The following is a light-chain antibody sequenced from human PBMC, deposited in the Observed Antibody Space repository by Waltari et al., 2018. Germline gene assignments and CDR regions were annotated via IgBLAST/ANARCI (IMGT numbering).Light chain of an antibody. J-gene: IGLJ2*01. CDR3: TSYTSTNTVI. Sequence: QSALTQPASVSGSPGQSITIPCTGTSGDIGGYHYVPWYQQHPGKAPKLIIYDVTRWPSGVSNRFSGSKSGNTASLTISGLQAEDEADYYCTSYTSTNTVIFGGGTKVTV. CDR1: SGDIGGYHY. V-gene: IGLV2-14*03. CDR2: DVT.